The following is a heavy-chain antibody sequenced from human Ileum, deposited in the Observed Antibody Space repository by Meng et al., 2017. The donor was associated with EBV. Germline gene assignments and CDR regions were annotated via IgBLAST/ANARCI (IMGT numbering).Heavy chain of an antibody. J-gene: IGHJ4*02. CDR1: GFSFSRFW. CDR3: SRDLAGPFDD. CDR2: TNEDGGIT. Sequence: EVQLVESGGGLVQPGGSLGLSCAVSGFSFSRFWMHWVRQVPGKGLVWVARTNEDGGITNYADSVKGRFTISRDNTRNTLYLQMNSLRDEDTAVYFCSRDLAGPFDDWGQGTLVTVSS. V-gene: IGHV3-74*01.